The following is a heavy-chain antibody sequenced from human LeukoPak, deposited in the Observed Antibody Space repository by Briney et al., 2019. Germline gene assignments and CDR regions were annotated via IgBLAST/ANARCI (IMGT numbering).Heavy chain of an antibody. Sequence: GGSLRLSCAASGFTFSNYWMSWVRQAPGKGLEWVANIEQDGSEKYYVDSVKGRFAISRDNAKNSLYLQMNSLRAEDLAVYYCARARYCSGTSCYFDYWGQGTLVTVSS. D-gene: IGHD2-15*01. CDR3: ARARYCSGTSCYFDY. CDR1: GFTFSNYW. CDR2: IEQDGSEK. J-gene: IGHJ4*02. V-gene: IGHV3-7*01.